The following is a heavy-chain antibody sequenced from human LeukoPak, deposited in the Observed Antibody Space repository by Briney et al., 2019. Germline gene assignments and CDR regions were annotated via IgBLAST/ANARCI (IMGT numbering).Heavy chain of an antibody. CDR2: ITGSGGNT. D-gene: IGHD6-13*01. Sequence: GGSLRLSCAASGFTFSTYSMSWVRQAPGKGLEWVSVITGSGGNTYYADSVKGRFTISKDNSKNTVYLQMSSLRVDDTAVYYCAKAASSSWPSYYYGMDVWGQGTTVTVSS. CDR3: AKAASSSWPSYYYGMDV. V-gene: IGHV3-23*01. J-gene: IGHJ6*02. CDR1: GFTFSTYS.